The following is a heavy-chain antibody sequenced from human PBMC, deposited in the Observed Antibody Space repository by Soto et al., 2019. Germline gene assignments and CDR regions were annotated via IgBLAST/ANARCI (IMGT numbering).Heavy chain of an antibody. J-gene: IGHJ4*02. Sequence: PSETLSLTCDVSDDSVNSIGYYWTWIRQHPGKGLEWIGCVYYSGRTYYNPSLKSRLGMSLDTSKNQFSLKMTSMTAADTAVYYCARMLADGYHFWGQGTLVTVST. CDR1: DDSVNSIGYY. V-gene: IGHV4-31*02. CDR3: ARMLADGYHF. CDR2: VYYSGRT. D-gene: IGHD2-2*01.